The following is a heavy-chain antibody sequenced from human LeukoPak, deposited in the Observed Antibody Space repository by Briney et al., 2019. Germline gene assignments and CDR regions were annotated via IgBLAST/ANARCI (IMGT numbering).Heavy chain of an antibody. V-gene: IGHV4-59*01. CDR3: ARQKRGGYSYGYRYYYGMDV. CDR1: GGSISSYY. J-gene: IGHJ6*04. D-gene: IGHD5-18*01. Sequence: PSETLSLTCTVSGGSISSYYWSWIRQPPGKGLEWIGYIYYSGSTNYNPSLKSRVTISGDTSKNQFALKASCGTAADTAVYYCARQKRGGYSYGYRYYYGMDVWGKGTTVTVSS. CDR2: IYYSGST.